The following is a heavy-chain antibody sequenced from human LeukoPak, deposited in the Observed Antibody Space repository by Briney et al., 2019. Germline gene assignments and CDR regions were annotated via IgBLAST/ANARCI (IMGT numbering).Heavy chain of an antibody. CDR3: ARGPRGYSHGYWYFDL. CDR2: INWNGGST. CDR1: GFTFDDYG. D-gene: IGHD5-18*01. J-gene: IGHJ2*01. V-gene: IGHV3-20*04. Sequence: GGSLRLSCVASGFTFDDYGMSWVRQVPGKGLEWVSGINWNGGSTGYADSVKSRFTISRDNAKNSLYLQMNSLRAEDTAFYYCARGPRGYSHGYWYFDLWGRGTLVTVSS.